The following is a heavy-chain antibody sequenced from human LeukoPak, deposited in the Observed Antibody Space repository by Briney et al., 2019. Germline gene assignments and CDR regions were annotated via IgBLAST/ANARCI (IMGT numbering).Heavy chain of an antibody. V-gene: IGHV3-7*04. Sequence: GGSLSLSCAAPGFPFSSSWMTWVRQAPGKGLEWVAVIRPDGSVAAYVDSVIGRFTISRDNAKNSLFLQMISLRVEDTAVCYCTRDRAYKTFDYWGQGALVTVSS. CDR1: GFPFSSSW. J-gene: IGHJ4*02. CDR2: IRPDGSVA. CDR3: TRDRAYKTFDY. D-gene: IGHD3-16*01.